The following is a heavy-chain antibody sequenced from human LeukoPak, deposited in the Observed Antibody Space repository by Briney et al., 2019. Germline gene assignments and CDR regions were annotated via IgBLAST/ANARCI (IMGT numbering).Heavy chain of an antibody. Sequence: PSETLSLTCTVSGGSISSYYWSWIRQPPGKGLEWIGYIYYSGSTNYNPSLKSRVTISVDTSKNQFSLKLSSVTAADTAVYYCARPYYYGSGNYYILYFDLWGRGTLVTVSS. CDR3: ARPYYYGSGNYYILYFDL. D-gene: IGHD3-10*01. V-gene: IGHV4-59*08. CDR2: IYYSGST. J-gene: IGHJ2*01. CDR1: GGSISSYY.